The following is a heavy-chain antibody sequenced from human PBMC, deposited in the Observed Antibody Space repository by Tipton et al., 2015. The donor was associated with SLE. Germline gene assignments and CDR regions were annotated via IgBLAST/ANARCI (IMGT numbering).Heavy chain of an antibody. V-gene: IGHV4-34*01. J-gene: IGHJ4*02. CDR3: ARGVSVADIDYFDY. Sequence: TLSLTCAVYGGSFSGYYWNWIRQPPGKGLEWIGEINHSGSTNSNPSLKSRVTISVDTSKNQFSLKLSSVTAADTAVYYCARGVSVADIDYFDYWGQGTLVTVSS. D-gene: IGHD2-15*01. CDR1: GGSFSGYY. CDR2: INHSGST.